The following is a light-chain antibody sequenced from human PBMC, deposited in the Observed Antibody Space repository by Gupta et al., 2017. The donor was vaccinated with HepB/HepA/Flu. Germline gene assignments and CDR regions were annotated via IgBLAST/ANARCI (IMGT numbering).Light chain of an antibody. J-gene: IGKJ4*01. CDR3: QQYGSSPLT. CDR1: QSVSSSY. CDR2: GAS. V-gene: IGKV3-20*01. Sequence: EIVLTQSPGTLSLSPGERATLSCRASQSVSSSYLAWYQQKPGQAPRLLIYGASSRATGIPDRFSGSGSGTDFTLTISGLEPEDFAVYYCQQYGSSPLTFGGGTKVEIK.